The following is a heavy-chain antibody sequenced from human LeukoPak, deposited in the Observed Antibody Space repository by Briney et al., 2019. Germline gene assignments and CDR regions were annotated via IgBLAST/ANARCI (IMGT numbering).Heavy chain of an antibody. CDR1: GCTFSSYA. Sequence: GSSVKVSCKASGCTFSSYAISWVRQAAGQGLEWMGRIIPIFGTANYAQKFQGRVTITTDESTSTAYMELSSLRSEDTAVYYCARDSTGGSDWYVYWGQGTLVTVSS. CDR2: IIPIFGTA. J-gene: IGHJ4*02. D-gene: IGHD2-21*02. V-gene: IGHV1-69*05. CDR3: ARDSTGGSDWYVY.